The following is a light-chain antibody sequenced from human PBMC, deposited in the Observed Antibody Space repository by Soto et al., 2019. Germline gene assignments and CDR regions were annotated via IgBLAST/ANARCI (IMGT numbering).Light chain of an antibody. V-gene: IGKV3-20*01. CDR3: QQYGSSPTWT. CDR2: GAS. J-gene: IGKJ1*01. Sequence: ESVLTQSPGTLSLSPGERAPLSCRASQGVSRNTLAWYQQKPGQAPRLPIYGASTRATGIPDRFSGSGSGTDFTLTISRLEPEDSAVYYCQQYGSSPTWTFGQGTKVEIK. CDR1: QGVSRNT.